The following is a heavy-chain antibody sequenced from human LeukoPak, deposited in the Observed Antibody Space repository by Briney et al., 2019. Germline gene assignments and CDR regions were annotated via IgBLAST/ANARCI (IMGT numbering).Heavy chain of an antibody. J-gene: IGHJ4*02. Sequence: GGSLRLSCAASGFTFSSYEMNWVRQAPGKGLEWVSYISSSSSYIYYADSVKGRFTISRDNAKNSLYLQMNSLRAEDTAVYYCALGDYGAPFDYWGQGTLVTVSS. D-gene: IGHD4-17*01. V-gene: IGHV3-21*05. CDR1: GFTFSSYE. CDR2: ISSSSSYI. CDR3: ALGDYGAPFDY.